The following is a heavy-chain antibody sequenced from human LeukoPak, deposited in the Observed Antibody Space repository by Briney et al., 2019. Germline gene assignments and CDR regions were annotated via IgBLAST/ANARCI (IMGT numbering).Heavy chain of an antibody. CDR2: INPSGGST. Sequence: ASVKVSCKASGYTFTSYYMHWVRQAPGQGLEWMGIINPSGGSTSYAQKFQGRVTMTRDMSTSTVYMELSSLRSEDTAVYYCARGAVECSGGSCRLFWYFDLWGRGTLVTVSS. V-gene: IGHV1-46*01. J-gene: IGHJ2*01. CDR1: GYTFTSYY. D-gene: IGHD2-15*01. CDR3: ARGAVECSGGSCRLFWYFDL.